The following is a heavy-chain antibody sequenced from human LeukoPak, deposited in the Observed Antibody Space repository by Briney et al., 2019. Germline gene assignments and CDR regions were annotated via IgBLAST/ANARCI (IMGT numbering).Heavy chain of an antibody. V-gene: IGHV3-33*01. Sequence: GGSLRLSCAASGFTFSSYGMHWVRQAPGKGLEWVAVIWYDGSNKYYADSVKGRFTISRDNSKNTLYLQMNSLRAEDTAVYYCARNPLMTTVNHYFDYWGQGTLVTVSS. J-gene: IGHJ4*02. D-gene: IGHD4-17*01. CDR1: GFTFSSYG. CDR2: IWYDGSNK. CDR3: ARNPLMTTVNHYFDY.